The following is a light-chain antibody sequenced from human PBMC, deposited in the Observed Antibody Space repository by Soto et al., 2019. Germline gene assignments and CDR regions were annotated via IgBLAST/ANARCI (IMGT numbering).Light chain of an antibody. CDR2: GAS. V-gene: IGKV3-20*01. CDR1: QSVSSSY. Sequence: EIVLTQSPGTLSLSPGEIATLSCSASQSVSSSYLAWYQQKPGQAPRLLIYGASSRATGIPDRFSGSGSGRDFTLTISSLQSEDFAVYYCKQYNNWPKFGQGTKVDIK. J-gene: IGKJ1*01. CDR3: KQYNNWPK.